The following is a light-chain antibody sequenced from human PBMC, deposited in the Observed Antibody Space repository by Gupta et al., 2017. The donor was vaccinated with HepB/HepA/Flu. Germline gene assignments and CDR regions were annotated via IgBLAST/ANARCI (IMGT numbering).Light chain of an antibody. CDR2: GNS. J-gene: IGLJ2*01. CDR3: QSYDSNLSGV. CDR1: SSNIGAGFD. V-gene: IGLV1-40*01. Sequence: QSVLTQPPSVSGAPGQRVTLSCTGSSSNIGAGFDVHWYQQLPGAAPKLLIFGNSNRPSGAPDRFSGSKSGASASLAITGLQAEDEADYYCQSYDSNLSGVFGGGTKLTVL.